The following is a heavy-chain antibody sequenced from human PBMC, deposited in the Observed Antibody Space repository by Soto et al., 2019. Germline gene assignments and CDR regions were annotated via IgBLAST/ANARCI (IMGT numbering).Heavy chain of an antibody. V-gene: IGHV4-31*03. CDR3: ARVEQWLVRRHGMDV. D-gene: IGHD6-19*01. J-gene: IGHJ6*02. CDR1: GGSISSGGYY. CDR2: IYYSGST. Sequence: QVQLQESGPGLVKPSQTLSLTCTVSGGSISSGGYYWSWIRQHPGKGLEWIGYIYYSGSTYYNPSLKRRVTISVDTSKNQFSLKLSSVTAADTAVYYCARVEQWLVRRHGMDVWGQGTTVTVSS.